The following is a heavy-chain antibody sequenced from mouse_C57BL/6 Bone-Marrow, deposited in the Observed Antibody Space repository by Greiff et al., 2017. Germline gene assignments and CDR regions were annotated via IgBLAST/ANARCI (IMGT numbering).Heavy chain of an antibody. D-gene: IGHD2-4*01. CDR1: GFTFSSYA. CDR2: ISDGGSYT. Sequence: DVHLVESGGGLVKPGGSLKLSCAASGFTFSSYAMSWVRQTPEKRLEWVATISDGGSYTYYPDNVKGRFTISRDNAKNNLYLQMSHLKSEDTAMYSCARVYDYDYWGQGTTLTVSS. V-gene: IGHV5-4*01. J-gene: IGHJ2*01. CDR3: ARVYDYDY.